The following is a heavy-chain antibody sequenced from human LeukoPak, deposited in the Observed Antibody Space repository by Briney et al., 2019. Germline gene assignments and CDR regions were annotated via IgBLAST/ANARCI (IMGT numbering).Heavy chain of an antibody. V-gene: IGHV3-21*04. Sequence: NPGGSLRLSCAASGFTFSSYSMNWVRQAPGKGLEWVSSISSSSSYIYYADSVKGRFTISRDNAKNSLYLQMNTLRAEDTAVYYCAKASRFGYSYGPREYFYYMDVWGKGTTVTISS. CDR1: GFTFSSYS. CDR2: ISSSSSYI. CDR3: AKASRFGYSYGPREYFYYMDV. D-gene: IGHD5-18*01. J-gene: IGHJ6*03.